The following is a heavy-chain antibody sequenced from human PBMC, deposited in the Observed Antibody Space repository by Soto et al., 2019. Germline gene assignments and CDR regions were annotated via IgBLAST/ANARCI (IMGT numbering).Heavy chain of an antibody. CDR2: ISGSGGST. D-gene: IGHD2-2*01. CDR3: AKFIGGYCSSTSCQIAAGIDY. CDR1: GFTFSSYA. V-gene: IGHV3-23*01. J-gene: IGHJ4*02. Sequence: GGSLRLSCAASGFTFSSYAMSWVRQAPGKGLEWVSAISGSGGSTYYADSVKGRFTISRDNSKNTLYLQMNSLRAEDTAVYYCAKFIGGYCSSTSCQIAAGIDYWGQGTLVTVSS.